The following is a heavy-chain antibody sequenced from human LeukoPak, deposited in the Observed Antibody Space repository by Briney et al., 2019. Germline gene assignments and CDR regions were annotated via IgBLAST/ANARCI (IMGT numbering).Heavy chain of an antibody. D-gene: IGHD5-18*01. CDR1: GFTFSSYG. CDR3: AKGAHTAEN. CDR2: ISYDGSNK. J-gene: IGHJ4*02. V-gene: IGHV3-30*18. Sequence: PGRSLRLSCAASGFTFSSYGMHWVRQAPGKGLEWVAVISYDGSNKYYADSVKGRFTISRDNSKNTLYLQMNSLRAEDTAMYYCAKGAHTAENWGQGTLVTVSS.